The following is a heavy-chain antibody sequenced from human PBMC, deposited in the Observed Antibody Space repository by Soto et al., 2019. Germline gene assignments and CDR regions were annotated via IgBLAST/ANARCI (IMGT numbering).Heavy chain of an antibody. D-gene: IGHD3-9*01. CDR3: ARVNYDILTGYYHRNWFDP. Sequence: SETLSLTCTVSGGSISSGGYYWSWIRQHPGKGLEWIGYIYYSGSTYYNPSLKSRVTISVDTSKNQFSLKLSSVTAADTAVYYCARVNYDILTGYYHRNWFDPWGQGTLVTVSS. CDR1: GGSISSGGYY. J-gene: IGHJ5*02. V-gene: IGHV4-31*03. CDR2: IYYSGST.